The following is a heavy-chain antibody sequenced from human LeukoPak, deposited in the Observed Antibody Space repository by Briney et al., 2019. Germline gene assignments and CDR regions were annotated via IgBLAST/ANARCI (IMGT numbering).Heavy chain of an antibody. D-gene: IGHD4/OR15-4a*01. V-gene: IGHV1-69*05. CDR3: ARAMTMGAFDY. Sequence: ASVKVSCKASGGTFSSYSVSWVRQAPGQGLEWMGRIIPFSGTSNYAQKFQGRVTISTDGSTSTAYMELSSLTSEDTAVYYCARAMTMGAFDYSGQGTPVTVSS. CDR2: IIPFSGTS. CDR1: GGTFSSYS. J-gene: IGHJ4*02.